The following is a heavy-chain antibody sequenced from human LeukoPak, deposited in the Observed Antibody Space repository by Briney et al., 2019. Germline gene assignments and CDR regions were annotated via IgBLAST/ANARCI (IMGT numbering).Heavy chain of an antibody. J-gene: IGHJ4*02. CDR1: GFSFSSHR. D-gene: IGHD5-18*01. CDR3: ARDAGYGYDRFDY. CDR2: IKQDGSDS. Sequence: SGGSLRLSCVASGFSFSSHRMSWVRQAPGKGLEWVADIKQDGSDSNYVDSVGGRFTISRDNDKNSLHLQMNSLRVEDTAVYYCARDAGYGYDRFDYWGQGTQVTVSS. V-gene: IGHV3-7*01.